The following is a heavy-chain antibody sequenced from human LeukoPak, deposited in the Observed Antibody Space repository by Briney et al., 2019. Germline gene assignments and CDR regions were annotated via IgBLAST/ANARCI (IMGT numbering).Heavy chain of an antibody. CDR1: GYTLTELS. CDR2: FDPEDGET. V-gene: IGHV1-24*01. CDR3: ATARIQSPRYYYYYGMDV. D-gene: IGHD5-18*01. Sequence: ASVKVSCKVSGYTLTELSMHWVRQAPGKGLEWMGGFDPEDGETIYAQKFQGRVTMTEDTSTDTASMELSSLRSEDTAVYYCATARIQSPRYYYYYGMDVWGQGTTVTVSS. J-gene: IGHJ6*02.